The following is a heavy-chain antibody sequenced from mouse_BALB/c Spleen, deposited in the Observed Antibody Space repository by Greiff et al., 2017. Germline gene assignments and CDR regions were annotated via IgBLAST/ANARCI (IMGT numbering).Heavy chain of an antibody. CDR1: GFTFSSYA. Sequence: EVQVVESGGGLVKPGGSLKLSCAASGFTFSSYAMSWVRQSPEKRLEWVAEISSGGSYTYYPDTVTGRFTISRDNAKNTLYLEMSSLRSEDTAMYYCARSHYYGSSSQDYAMDYWGQGTSVTVSS. V-gene: IGHV5-9-4*01. D-gene: IGHD1-1*01. J-gene: IGHJ4*01. CDR2: ISSGGSYT. CDR3: ARSHYYGSSSQDYAMDY.